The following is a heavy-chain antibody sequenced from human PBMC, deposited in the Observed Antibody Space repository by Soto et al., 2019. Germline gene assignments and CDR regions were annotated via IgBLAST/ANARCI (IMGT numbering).Heavy chain of an antibody. CDR1: GFTFSSYS. J-gene: IGHJ4*02. D-gene: IGHD1-1*01. V-gene: IGHV3-21*01. Sequence: EVQLVESVGGLVKPGGSLRLSCAASGFTFSSYSMNWVRQAPGKGLEWVSSISSSSSYIYYADSVKGRFTISRDNAKNSLYLQMNSLRAEDTAVYYCATLFNWNDDYFDYWGQGTLVTVSS. CDR2: ISSSSSYI. CDR3: ATLFNWNDDYFDY.